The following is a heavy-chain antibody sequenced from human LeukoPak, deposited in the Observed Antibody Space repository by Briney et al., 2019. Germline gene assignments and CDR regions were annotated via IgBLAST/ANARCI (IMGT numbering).Heavy chain of an antibody. CDR1: GFTFRNCG. CDR2: ISYDGNIK. Sequence: GGSLRLSCETSGFTFRNCGMHWVRQAPGKGLEWVAAISYDGNIKYYVDSVKGRFIISRDNSRNTLYLEVNSLRAEDTAVYYCARVLDGSNDCWGQGTLVTVSS. D-gene: IGHD3-10*01. J-gene: IGHJ4*02. CDR3: ARVLDGSNDC. V-gene: IGHV3-33*01.